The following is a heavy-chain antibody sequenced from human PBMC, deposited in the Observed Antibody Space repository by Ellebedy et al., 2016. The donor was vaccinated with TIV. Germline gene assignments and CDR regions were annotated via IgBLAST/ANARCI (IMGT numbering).Heavy chain of an antibody. J-gene: IGHJ4*02. CDR2: FDPEDGET. D-gene: IGHD3-16*02. Sequence: AASVKVSCKVSGYTLTELSMHWVRQAPGKGLEWMGGFDPEDGETIYAQKFQGRVTMTEDTSTDTAYMELRSLTSDDTAVYYCGRVVSDYIWGSYRLDYWGQGTLVTVSS. CDR1: GYTLTELS. V-gene: IGHV1-24*01. CDR3: GRVVSDYIWGSYRLDY.